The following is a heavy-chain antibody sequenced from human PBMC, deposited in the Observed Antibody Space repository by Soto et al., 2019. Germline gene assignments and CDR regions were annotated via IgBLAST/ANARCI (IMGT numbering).Heavy chain of an antibody. CDR3: ARAEIMITFGGVIPKYYFDY. Sequence: ASVKVSCKASGYTFTSYYMHWVRQAPGQGLEWMGIINPTGASTNYAQKFQGRVTMTRDTSTSTVYMELSSLRSEDTAVYYCARAEIMITFGGVIPKYYFDYWG. V-gene: IGHV1-46*01. D-gene: IGHD3-16*02. J-gene: IGHJ4*01. CDR1: GYTFTSYY. CDR2: INPTGAST.